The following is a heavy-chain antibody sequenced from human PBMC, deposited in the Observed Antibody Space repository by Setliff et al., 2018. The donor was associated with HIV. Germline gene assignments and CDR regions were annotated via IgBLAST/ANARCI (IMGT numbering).Heavy chain of an antibody. CDR1: GFTLSGYW. CDR2: IKQDGSEK. V-gene: IGHV3-7*01. J-gene: IGHJ4*02. CDR3: ARARGGNSEWSY. Sequence: PGGSLRLSCAASGFTLSGYWLSWVRQAPGKGLEWVASIKQDGSEKYYVDSVKGRFTISRDNAKNTLYLQMNSLRAEDTAVYSCARARGGNSEWSYWGQGTLVTVSS. D-gene: IGHD2-15*01.